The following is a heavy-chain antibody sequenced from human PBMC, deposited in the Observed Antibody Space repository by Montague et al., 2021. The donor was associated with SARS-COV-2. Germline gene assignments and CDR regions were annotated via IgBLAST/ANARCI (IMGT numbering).Heavy chain of an antibody. D-gene: IGHD5/OR15-5a*01. CDR2: IYYTGST. CDR3: ARLPRGTVSTMPNWFDP. V-gene: IGHV4-39*01. CDR1: GDSISRSTYF. J-gene: IGHJ5*02. Sequence: SETLSLTCTVSGDSISRSTYFWVWIRQPPGKGLEWIGSIYYTGSTYYNPSLKSRVTISVDTSKNQSSLKLSSVTATDTAVYYCARLPRGTVSTMPNWFDPWGLGTLATVSS.